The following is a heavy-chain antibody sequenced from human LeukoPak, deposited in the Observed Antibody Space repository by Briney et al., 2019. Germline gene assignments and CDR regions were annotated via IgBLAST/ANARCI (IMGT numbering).Heavy chain of an antibody. CDR3: ARDLYRTVVVPHYFDY. Sequence: GGSLRLSCAASGFTFSSYAMHWVRQAPGKGLEWVAVISYDGSNKYYADSEKGRFAISRDNSKNSLYLQMNSLRAEDTAVYYCARDLYRTVVVPHYFDYWGQGTLVTVSS. CDR2: ISYDGSNK. J-gene: IGHJ4*02. CDR1: GFTFSSYA. V-gene: IGHV3-30*09. D-gene: IGHD3-22*01.